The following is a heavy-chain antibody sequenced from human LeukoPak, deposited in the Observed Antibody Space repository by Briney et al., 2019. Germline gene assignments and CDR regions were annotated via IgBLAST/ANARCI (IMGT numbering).Heavy chain of an antibody. CDR3: ARDGAAAGTNPPI. J-gene: IGHJ3*02. D-gene: IGHD6-13*01. V-gene: IGHV1-2*02. CDR1: GYTFTGYY. CDR2: INPNSGGT. Sequence: ASVKVSCKASGYTFTGYYMHWVRQAPGQGLEWMGWINPNSGGTNYARKFQGRVTMTRDTSISTAYMELSRLRSDDTAVYYCARDGAAAGTNPPIWGQGTMVTVSS.